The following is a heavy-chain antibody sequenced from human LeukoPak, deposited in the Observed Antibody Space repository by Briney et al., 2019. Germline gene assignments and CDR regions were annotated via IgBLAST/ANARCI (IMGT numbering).Heavy chain of an antibody. CDR3: AKDSLADIDY. CDR1: GFIFSTSG. CDR2: IRHDGSIK. J-gene: IGHJ4*02. D-gene: IGHD3-16*01. V-gene: IGHV3-30*02. Sequence: GGSLRLSCAASGFIFSTSGMYSVRQAPGEWLEWVAFIRHDGSIKNYADSVKGRSTISRDNSKNTLYLQMNSLRAEDTAVYYCAKDSLADIDYWGQGTLVTVSS.